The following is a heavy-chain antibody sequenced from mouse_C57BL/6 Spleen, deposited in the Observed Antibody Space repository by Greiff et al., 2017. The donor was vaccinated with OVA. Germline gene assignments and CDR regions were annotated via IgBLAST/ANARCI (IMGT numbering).Heavy chain of an antibody. V-gene: IGHV1-59*01. J-gene: IGHJ1*03. CDR3: ASSKGYFDV. D-gene: IGHD2-5*01. CDR1: GYTFTSYW. CDR2: IDPSDSYT. Sequence: VQLQQPGAELVRPGTSVKLSCKASGYTFTSYWMHWVKQRPGQGLEWIGVIDPSDSYTNYNQKFKGKATLTVDTSSSTAYMQLSSLTSEDSSVYYCASSKGYFDVWGTGTTVTVSS.